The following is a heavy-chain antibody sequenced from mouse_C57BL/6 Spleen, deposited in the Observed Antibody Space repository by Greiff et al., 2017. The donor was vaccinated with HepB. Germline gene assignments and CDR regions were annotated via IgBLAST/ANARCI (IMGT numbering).Heavy chain of an antibody. Sequence: VQLQQSGAELVRPGSSVKLSCKASGYTFTSYWMHWVKQRPIQGLEWIGNIDPSDSETHYNQKFKDKATLTVDKSSSTAYMQLSSLTSEDSAVYYCARSDYGSSYRDYAMDYWGQGTSVTVSS. V-gene: IGHV1-52*01. CDR2: IDPSDSET. J-gene: IGHJ4*01. CDR1: GYTFTSYW. CDR3: ARSDYGSSYRDYAMDY. D-gene: IGHD1-1*01.